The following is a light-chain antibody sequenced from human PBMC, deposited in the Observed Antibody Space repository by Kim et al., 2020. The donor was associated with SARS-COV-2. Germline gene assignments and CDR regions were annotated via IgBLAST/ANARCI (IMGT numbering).Light chain of an antibody. Sequence: ACVGDTVTITWRASQGINSNLAWYQHRPGKAPNLLIYSAFTLHSGVPSRFSGSGSGTDFALPITSLQPEDFATYHCQQHHRFPLTFGGGTKVDIK. CDR1: QGINSN. V-gene: IGKV1-9*01. J-gene: IGKJ4*01. CDR3: QQHHRFPLT. CDR2: SAF.